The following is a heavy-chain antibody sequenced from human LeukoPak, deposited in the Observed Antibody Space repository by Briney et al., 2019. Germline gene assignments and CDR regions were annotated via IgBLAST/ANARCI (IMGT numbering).Heavy chain of an antibody. CDR1: GYTFTSYG. D-gene: IGHD3-10*01. CDR2: ISAYNGNT. V-gene: IGHV1-18*01. Sequence: GASVKVSCKASGYTFTSYGISWVRQAPGQGLEWMGWISAYNGNTNYAQKLQGRVTMTTDTSTSTAYMELRSLRSDDTAVYYCARDRLTDQLKFYELLWFAHPPGELDYWGQGTLVTVSS. CDR3: ARDRLTDQLKFYELLWFAHPPGELDY. J-gene: IGHJ4*02.